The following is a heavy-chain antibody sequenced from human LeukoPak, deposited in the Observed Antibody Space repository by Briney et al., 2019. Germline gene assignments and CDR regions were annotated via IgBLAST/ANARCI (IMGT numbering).Heavy chain of an antibody. CDR3: ARRVAVTGKEFDT. CDR2: ISPANSDT. CDR1: GFSFSNYW. V-gene: IGHV5-51*01. J-gene: IGHJ5*02. D-gene: IGHD6-19*01. Sequence: GESLKISCKGSGFSFSNYWIAWVRQMPGKGLEWIGIISPANSDTRYSPSFQGLVIISADKSVNSAYLQWSSLKDSASAMYYCARRVAVTGKEFDTWGQGTLVSVSS.